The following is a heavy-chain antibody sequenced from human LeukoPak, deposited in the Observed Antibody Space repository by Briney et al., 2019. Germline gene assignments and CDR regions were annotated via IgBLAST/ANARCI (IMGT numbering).Heavy chain of an antibody. J-gene: IGHJ5*02. CDR3: ARRLTLGSPPGSWFDL. CDR2: IYYSGNT. V-gene: IGHV4-39*01. CDR1: GGSIGSSSSC. D-gene: IGHD3-10*01. Sequence: PSETLSLTCTVSGGSIGSSSSCWDWIRQPPGKGLEWIGSIYYSGNTHYNPSLKSRVTISVDTSNNLFSLHVTSVTAADTAVYYCARRLTLGSPPGSWFDLWGQGTLVTVSS.